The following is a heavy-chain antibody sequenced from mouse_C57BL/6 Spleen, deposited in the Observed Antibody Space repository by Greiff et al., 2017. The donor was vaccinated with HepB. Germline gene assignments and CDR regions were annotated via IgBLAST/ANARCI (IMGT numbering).Heavy chain of an antibody. CDR2: IWSGGST. Sequence: VQLQQSGPGLVQPSQSLSITCTVSGFSLTSYGVHWVRQSPGKGLEWLGVIWSGGSTNYNAAFISRLSISKDNSKSKVFLKMNSLQADDTAIYYCARNSKSYSGSRDYAMDYWGQGTSVTVSS. V-gene: IGHV2-2*01. J-gene: IGHJ4*01. CDR3: ARNSKSYSGSRDYAMDY. D-gene: IGHD1-1*01. CDR1: GFSLTSYG.